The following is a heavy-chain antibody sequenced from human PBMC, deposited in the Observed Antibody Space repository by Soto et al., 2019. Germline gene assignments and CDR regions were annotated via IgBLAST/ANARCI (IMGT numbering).Heavy chain of an antibody. D-gene: IGHD5-12*01. CDR1: GCSISSYY. CDR2: IYYSGST. V-gene: IGHV4-59*01. CDR3: ARDFRDGYISYGMDV. J-gene: IGHJ6*02. Sequence: XETLSLTCTVAGCSISSYYWSWIRQPPGKGLEWIGYIYYSGSTNYNPSLKSRVTISVDTSKNQFSLKLSSVTAADTAVYYCARDFRDGYISYGMDVWGQGTTVTVSS.